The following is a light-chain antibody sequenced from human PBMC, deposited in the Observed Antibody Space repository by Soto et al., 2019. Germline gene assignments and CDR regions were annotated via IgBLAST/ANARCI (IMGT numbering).Light chain of an antibody. V-gene: IGLV7-46*01. Sequence: QAVVTQEPSLTVSPGGTVTLTCGSSTGAVTSGHYPYWFQQKSGQAPRALIYDTSNKHSWTPARFSGSLLGGKAALTLSGAQPEDEAESYCLLSFSLTHMVFGGGTKVTVL. CDR1: TGAVTSGHY. CDR3: LLSFSLTHMV. CDR2: DTS. J-gene: IGLJ2*01.